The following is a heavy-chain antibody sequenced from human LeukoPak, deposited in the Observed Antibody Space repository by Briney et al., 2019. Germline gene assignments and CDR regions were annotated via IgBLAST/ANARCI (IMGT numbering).Heavy chain of an antibody. J-gene: IGHJ2*01. Sequence: GGSLRLSCAASGFTFSSFAMSWVRQAPGQGLEWVSSISSTAATTYYADSVKGRFTISRDNAKNSLYLQMNSLRAEDTAVYYCARSRGPPYYDFWSRPPSWYFDLWGRGTLVTVSS. CDR2: ISSTAATT. CDR3: ARSRGPPYYDFWSRPPSWYFDL. D-gene: IGHD3-3*01. CDR1: GFTFSSFA. V-gene: IGHV3-23*01.